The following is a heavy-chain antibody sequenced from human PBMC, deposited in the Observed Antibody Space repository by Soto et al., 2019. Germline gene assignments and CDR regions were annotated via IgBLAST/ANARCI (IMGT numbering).Heavy chain of an antibody. J-gene: IGHJ4*02. CDR1: GDTFSNQA. D-gene: IGHD3-22*01. Sequence: QVHLVQSGTEVKKPGSSVKVSCKTSGDTFSNQASSWVRQAPGQGLEWMGGIIPLFDSASYAERSHDRVTITADKFTNTAYLELRSLTSEDTAIYYCAASTFQSGVSGYFQLDHWGQGTLVTVSS. CDR2: IIPLFDSA. V-gene: IGHV1-69*06. CDR3: AASTFQSGVSGYFQLDH.